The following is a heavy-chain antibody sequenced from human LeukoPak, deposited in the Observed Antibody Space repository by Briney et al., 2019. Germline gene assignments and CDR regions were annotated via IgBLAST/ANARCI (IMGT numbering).Heavy chain of an antibody. D-gene: IGHD3-22*01. CDR3: ARIASGGYDDIDY. V-gene: IGHV4-34*01. CDR1: GGSFSGYY. J-gene: IGHJ4*02. Sequence: SETLSLTCAVYGGSFSGYYWSWIRQPPGKGLEWIGEINHSGSTNYNPSLKSRVTISVDTSKNQFSLKLSSVTAADTAVYYCARIASGGYDDIDYWGQGTLVTVSS. CDR2: INHSGST.